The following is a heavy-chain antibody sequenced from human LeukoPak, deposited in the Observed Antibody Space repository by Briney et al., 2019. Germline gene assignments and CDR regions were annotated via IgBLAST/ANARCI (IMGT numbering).Heavy chain of an antibody. Sequence: SETLSLTCTVSGYSISSGYYWGWIRQPPGNGLEWIGYIYYSGSTNYNPSLKSRVTISVDTSRNQFSLKLSSVTAADTAVYYCARYSYGLNWYFDLWGRGTLVTVSS. CDR1: GYSISSGYY. V-gene: IGHV4-61*01. CDR2: IYYSGST. D-gene: IGHD5-18*01. J-gene: IGHJ2*01. CDR3: ARYSYGLNWYFDL.